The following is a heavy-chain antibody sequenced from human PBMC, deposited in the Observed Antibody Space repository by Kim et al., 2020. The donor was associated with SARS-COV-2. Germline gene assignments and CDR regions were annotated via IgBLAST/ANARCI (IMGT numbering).Heavy chain of an antibody. CDR1: GYTLTELS. D-gene: IGHD6-13*01. J-gene: IGHJ5*02. Sequence: ASVKVSCKVSGYTLTELSMHWVRQAPGKGLEWMGGFDPEDGETIYAQKFQGRVTMTEDTSTDTAYMELSSLRSEDTAVYYYATGIAAAGTRNNWFDPWGQGTLVTVSS. CDR2: FDPEDGET. CDR3: ATGIAAAGTRNNWFDP. V-gene: IGHV1-24*01.